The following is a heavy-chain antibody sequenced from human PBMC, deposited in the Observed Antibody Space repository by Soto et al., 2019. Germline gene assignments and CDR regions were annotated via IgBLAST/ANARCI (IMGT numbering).Heavy chain of an antibody. CDR1: GFPFSSYV. CDR3: ARTPYSGSYYGGWFDP. V-gene: IGHV3-23*01. D-gene: IGHD1-26*01. Sequence: EVQLLESGGGLVQRGGSLRLSCAASGFPFSSYVMSWVRQAPGKGLEWVSGISGGGSNTFYADSVKGRFTISRDNSKNTLLLQMNSLGAEDTAVYYCARTPYSGSYYGGWFDPWGQGTLVTVSS. CDR2: ISGGGSNT. J-gene: IGHJ5*02.